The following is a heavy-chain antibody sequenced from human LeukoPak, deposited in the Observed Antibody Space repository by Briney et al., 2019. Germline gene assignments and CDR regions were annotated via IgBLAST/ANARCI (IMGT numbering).Heavy chain of an antibody. CDR3: AKDSYYYDTSGYDYFDY. CDR1: GFTFSSYA. CDR2: ISGSGGST. V-gene: IGHV3-23*01. D-gene: IGHD3-22*01. Sequence: GGSLRLSCAASGFTFSSYAMSWVRQAPGKGLEWVSTISGSGGSTYYADSVKGRFTISRDNSKNTLYLQMNSLRAEDTAVYYCAKDSYYYDTSGYDYFDYWGQGTLVTVSS. J-gene: IGHJ4*02.